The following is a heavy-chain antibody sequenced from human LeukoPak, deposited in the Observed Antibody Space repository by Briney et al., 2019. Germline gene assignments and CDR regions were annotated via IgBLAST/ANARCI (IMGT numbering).Heavy chain of an antibody. D-gene: IGHD3-10*01. V-gene: IGHV3-53*05. J-gene: IGHJ4*02. Sequence: GGSLRLPCAASGFTVSSNYMSWVRQAPGKGLEWVSVIYSGGSTYYADSVKGRFTISRDNSNNTLSLQMNGLRVEDTAVYYCARPDDSESFYRANHYWGRGTLVTVS. CDR3: ARPDDSESFYRANHY. CDR2: IYSGGST. CDR1: GFTVSSNY.